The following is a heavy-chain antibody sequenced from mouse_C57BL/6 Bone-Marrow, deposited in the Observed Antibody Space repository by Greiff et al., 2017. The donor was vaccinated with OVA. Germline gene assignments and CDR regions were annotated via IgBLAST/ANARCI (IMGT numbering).Heavy chain of an antibody. CDR1: GYAFSSSW. CDR2: IYPGDGDT. V-gene: IGHV1-82*01. CDR3: AVYYYGSR. D-gene: IGHD1-1*01. Sequence: VQRVESGPELVKPGASVKISCKASGYAFSSSWMNWVKQRPGKGLEWIGRIYPGDGDTNYNGKFKGKATLTADKSSSTAYMQLSSLTSEDSAVYFCAVYYYGSRWGQGTTLTVSS. J-gene: IGHJ2*01.